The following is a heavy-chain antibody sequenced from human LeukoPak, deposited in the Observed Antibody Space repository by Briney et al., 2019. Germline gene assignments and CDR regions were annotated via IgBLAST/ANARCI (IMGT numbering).Heavy chain of an antibody. CDR2: INYIGDST. V-gene: IGHV3-9*01. CDR3: AKHLRATNTYIFYGLDV. Sequence: GRSLRLSCAVPGFSFEDYGIHWVRQPPGKGLEWVSSINYIGDSTSYADSVKGRFTVSRDNAKNSLYLQMNSLRPEDTALYYCAKHLRATNTYIFYGLDVWGPGTTVTVSS. CDR1: GFSFEDYG. J-gene: IGHJ6*02. D-gene: IGHD2-21*01.